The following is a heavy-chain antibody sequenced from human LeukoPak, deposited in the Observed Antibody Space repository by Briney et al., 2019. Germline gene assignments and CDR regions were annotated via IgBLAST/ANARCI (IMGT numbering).Heavy chain of an antibody. CDR2: INSSGGGT. CDR3: ARTLSGWYDD. Sequence: AASVKVSFKASGDTFTRYHLHWVRQAPGQGLEWMGIINSSGGGTTYAQKFQGRVTMTRDTYTRTVYMDLSGLRSEDTAVYYCARTLSGWYDDWGQGTLVTVSS. D-gene: IGHD6-19*01. CDR1: GDTFTRYH. J-gene: IGHJ5*02. V-gene: IGHV1-46*01.